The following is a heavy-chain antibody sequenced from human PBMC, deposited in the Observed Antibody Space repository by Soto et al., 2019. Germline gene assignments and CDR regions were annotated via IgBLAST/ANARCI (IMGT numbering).Heavy chain of an antibody. D-gene: IGHD3-10*01. CDR1: GFTFSSYA. V-gene: IGHV3-23*01. J-gene: IGHJ5*02. CDR2: ISGSGGST. CDR3: AKDPQPYGSGSDWFDP. Sequence: GGSLRLSCAASGFTFSSYAMSWVRQAPGKGLEWVSAISGSGGSTYYADSVKGRFTISRDNSKNTLYLQMNSLRAEDTAVYYCAKDPQPYGSGSDWFDPWGQGTLVTVSS.